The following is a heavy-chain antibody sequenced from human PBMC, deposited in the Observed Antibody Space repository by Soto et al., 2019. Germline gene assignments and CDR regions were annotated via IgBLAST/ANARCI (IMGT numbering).Heavy chain of an antibody. J-gene: IGHJ6*02. CDR3: ARDHNFGFILYAMDV. CDR2: INPSSGRT. Sequence: EASLKVSCKASGYTLTSYSIRWGRQAPGQGLEWMGIINPSSGRTSYAQNFQGRVTMTSDTSTSIVYMEMSSLKSEDTAVYYRARDHNFGFILYAMDVWGQGTTVTVSS. V-gene: IGHV1-46*01. CDR1: GYTLTSYS. D-gene: IGHD2-15*01.